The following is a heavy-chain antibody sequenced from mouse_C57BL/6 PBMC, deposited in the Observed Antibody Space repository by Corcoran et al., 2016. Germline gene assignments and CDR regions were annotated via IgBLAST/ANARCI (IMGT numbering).Heavy chain of an antibody. CDR3: ARRGDGGGFDY. V-gene: IGHV1-26*01. Sequence: EVQLQQSGPELVKPGASVKISCKASGYTFTDYYMNWVKQSHGKSLEWIGDINPNNGGTSYNQKFKGKATLTVDKSSSTAYMELRSLTSEDSAVYYCARRGDGGGFDYWGQGTTLTVSS. J-gene: IGHJ2*01. D-gene: IGHD2-3*01. CDR2: INPNNGGT. CDR1: GYTFTDYY.